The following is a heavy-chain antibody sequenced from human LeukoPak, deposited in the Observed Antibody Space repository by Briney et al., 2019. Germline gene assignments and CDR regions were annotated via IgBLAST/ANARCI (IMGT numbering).Heavy chain of an antibody. Sequence: ASVKVSCKASGYTFTGYYMHWVRQAPGQGLEWMGRINPNSGGTNYAQKFQGRVTMTRDTSISTAYMELSRLRSDDTAVYYCARDQDIVLMVYAIPGRRTGFDPWGQGTLVTVSS. CDR2: INPNSGGT. CDR3: ARDQDIVLMVYAIPGRRTGFDP. CDR1: GYTFTGYY. J-gene: IGHJ5*02. V-gene: IGHV1-2*06. D-gene: IGHD2-8*01.